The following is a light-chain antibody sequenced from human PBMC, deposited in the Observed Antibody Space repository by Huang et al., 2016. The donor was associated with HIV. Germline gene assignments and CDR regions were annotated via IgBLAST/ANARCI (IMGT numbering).Light chain of an antibody. V-gene: IGKV1-16*01. J-gene: IGKJ4*01. CDR3: QQHSSNPPT. CDR1: QDITKY. CDR2: LAS. Sequence: DIQMTQSPSSLSASVGDRVTITCRASQDITKYLAWFQQKPGSSPKSLIYLASTLQSGVPSRFSGTGSGTDFTLNISSLQPEDFATYYCQQHSSNPPTFGGGTKVEL.